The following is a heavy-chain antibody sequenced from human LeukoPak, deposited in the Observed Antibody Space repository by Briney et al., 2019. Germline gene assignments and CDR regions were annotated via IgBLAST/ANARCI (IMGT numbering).Heavy chain of an antibody. CDR2: IIPIFGTT. V-gene: IGHV1-69*13. J-gene: IGHJ4*02. D-gene: IGHD3-22*01. CDR1: GGTFSSYA. CDR3: ASRTYTYDSSGYYRRNYYFDY. Sequence: SVKVSCKASGGTFSSYAISGVRQAPGQGLEWMGGIIPIFGTTNYAQKLQGRVTITADESTSTAYMELSSLRSEDTAVYYCASRTYTYDSSGYYRRNYYFDYWGQGTLVTVSS.